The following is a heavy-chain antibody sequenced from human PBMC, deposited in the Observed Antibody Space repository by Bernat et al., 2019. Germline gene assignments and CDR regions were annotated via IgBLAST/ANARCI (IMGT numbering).Heavy chain of an antibody. V-gene: IGHV4-39*01. CDR2: IYYSGST. Sequence: QLQLQESGPGLVKPSETLSLTCTVSGGSITSSSYYWGWIRQPPGKGLEWIGSIYYSGSTYYNPSLKSRVTISVDTSKNQFSLKLSSVTAADTAVYYCARPTIYDSSGYYFDYWGQEPWSPSPQ. J-gene: IGHJ4*01. CDR3: ARPTIYDSSGYYFDY. D-gene: IGHD3-22*01. CDR1: GGSITSSSYY.